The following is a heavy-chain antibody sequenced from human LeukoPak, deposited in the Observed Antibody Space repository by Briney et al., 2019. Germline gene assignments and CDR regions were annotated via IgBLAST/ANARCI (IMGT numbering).Heavy chain of an antibody. D-gene: IGHD1-26*01. V-gene: IGHV3-7*01. CDR1: GFTFSSYW. J-gene: IGHJ4*02. Sequence: PGGSLRLSCAASGFTFSSYWMNWVRQAPGKGLEWVANIKQDGSEKYYVDSVQGRFTISRDNAKSSLYLQMNSLRGEDTAVYYCSRDRTHSGSYDDYWGQGTLVTVSS. CDR3: SRDRTHSGSYDDY. CDR2: IKQDGSEK.